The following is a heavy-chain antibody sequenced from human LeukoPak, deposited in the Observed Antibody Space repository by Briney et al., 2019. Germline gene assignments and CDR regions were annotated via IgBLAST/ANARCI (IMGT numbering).Heavy chain of an antibody. V-gene: IGHV2-70*11. CDR1: GFSLSTSGMC. Sequence: ESGPALVKPTQTLTLTCTFSGFSLSTSGMCVSWIRQPPGKALEWLARIDWDDDKYYSTSLKTRLTISKDTSKDQVVLTMTNMDPVDTATYYCARIRSRWLQFGVKWGYYYYMDVWGKGTTVTISS. D-gene: IGHD5-24*01. J-gene: IGHJ6*03. CDR2: IDWDDDK. CDR3: ARIRSRWLQFGVKWGYYYYMDV.